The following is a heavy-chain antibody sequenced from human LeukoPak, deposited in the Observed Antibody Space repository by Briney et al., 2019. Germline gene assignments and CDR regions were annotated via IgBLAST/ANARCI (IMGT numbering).Heavy chain of an antibody. D-gene: IGHD5-18*01. CDR1: GFTFSSYW. V-gene: IGHV3-74*01. J-gene: IGHJ4*02. Sequence: GGSLRLSCAASGFTFSSYWMHWVRQAPGKGLVWVSRINSDGSSTSYADSVKGRFTISRDNAKNTLYLQMNSLRAEDTAVYYSARVGIQLWSALDYWGQGTLVTVSS. CDR3: ARVGIQLWSALDY. CDR2: INSDGSST.